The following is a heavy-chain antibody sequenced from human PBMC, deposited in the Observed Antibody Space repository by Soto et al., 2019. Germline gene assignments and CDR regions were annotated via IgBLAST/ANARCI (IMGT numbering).Heavy chain of an antibody. Sequence: PSETLSLPSTVSADSISSNNYYWGWVRQPPGKGLEWIGSINYSGSTYYNPSLKSRVTVSGDTSKRQVSLKLTSVTAADTAVYYCARTTTVTTIYFDYWGQGTLVTVSS. V-gene: IGHV4-39*01. CDR3: ARTTTVTTIYFDY. CDR1: ADSISSNNYY. CDR2: INYSGST. D-gene: IGHD4-4*01. J-gene: IGHJ4*02.